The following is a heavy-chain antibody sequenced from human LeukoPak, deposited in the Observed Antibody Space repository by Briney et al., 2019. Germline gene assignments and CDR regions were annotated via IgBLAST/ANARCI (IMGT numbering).Heavy chain of an antibody. CDR3: ARAAAGVAAATWYY. V-gene: IGHV3-66*01. Sequence: GGSLRLSCAASGFTVSSNYMSWVRQAPGKGLEWVSVIYSGGSTYYADSVKGRFTISRDNAKNSLYLQMNSLRAEDTAVYYCARAAAGVAAATWYYWGQGTLVTVSS. J-gene: IGHJ4*02. D-gene: IGHD2-15*01. CDR1: GFTVSSNY. CDR2: IYSGGST.